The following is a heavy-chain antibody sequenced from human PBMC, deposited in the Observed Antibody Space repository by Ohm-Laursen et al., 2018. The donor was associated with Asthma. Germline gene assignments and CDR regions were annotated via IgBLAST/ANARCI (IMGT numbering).Heavy chain of an antibody. D-gene: IGHD3-3*01. V-gene: IGHV1-69*01. CDR3: ARDLGVGGQGDFDY. CDR1: GSTFTAYL. J-gene: IGHJ4*02. Sequence: SSLKVSSIASGSTFTAYLIPWGRQPPGQGLDWMGGTTPTFGTATYAQKFQGRVTITADESTSTAYMELSSLRSEDTAVYYCARDLGVGGQGDFDYWGQGTLVTVSS. CDR2: TTPTFGTA.